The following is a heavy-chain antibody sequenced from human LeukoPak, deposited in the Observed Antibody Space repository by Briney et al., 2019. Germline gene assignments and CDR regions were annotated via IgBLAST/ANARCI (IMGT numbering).Heavy chain of an antibody. J-gene: IGHJ6*03. V-gene: IGHV1-46*01. CDR1: GYTFSTYY. D-gene: IGHD2-2*01. Sequence: ASVKVSCKASGYTFSTYYMHWVRQAPGQGLEWMGIINPSGGRTSYAQKFQGRVTITTDQSTSTAYMELSSLTSDDTAVYYCARGLQYQLLKALGYYYMDVWGEGTTVTVSS. CDR3: ARGLQYQLLKALGYYYMDV. CDR2: INPSGGRT.